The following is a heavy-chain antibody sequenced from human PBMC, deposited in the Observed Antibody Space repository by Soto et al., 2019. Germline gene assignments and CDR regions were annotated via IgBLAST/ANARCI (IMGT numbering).Heavy chain of an antibody. Sequence: PSETLSLTCTVSGGSISSYYWSWIRQPAGKGLEWIGRIYTSGSTNYNPSLKSRVTMSVDTSKNQFSLRLNSVTAADTAVYFCASSKYDVVAGSVWFDPWGQGTLVTVSS. V-gene: IGHV4-4*07. CDR2: IYTSGST. CDR1: GGSISSYY. J-gene: IGHJ5*02. CDR3: ASSKYDVVAGSVWFDP. D-gene: IGHD2-21*01.